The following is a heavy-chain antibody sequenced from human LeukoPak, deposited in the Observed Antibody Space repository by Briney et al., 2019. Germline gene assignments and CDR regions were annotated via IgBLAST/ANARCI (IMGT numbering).Heavy chain of an antibody. J-gene: IGHJ2*01. V-gene: IGHV4-31*03. D-gene: IGHD3-22*01. CDR3: ARAARQGFTMIVVPFFYFDL. CDR1: GGSISSGATD. Sequence: SETLSLTCTVSGGSISSGATDWGWIRQHPKRGLEWVGYINHSGSTYYNPSLGSRVTMSVDTSKNQFSLKLSSVTAADSAVYYCARAARQGFTMIVVPFFYFDLWGRGTLVTVSS. CDR2: INHSGST.